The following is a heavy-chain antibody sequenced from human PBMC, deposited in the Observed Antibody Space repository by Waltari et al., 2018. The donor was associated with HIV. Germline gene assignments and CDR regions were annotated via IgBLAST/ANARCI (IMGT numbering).Heavy chain of an antibody. D-gene: IGHD6-13*01. CDR3: ARGGDIAAAGSLSNYYYYYGMDV. J-gene: IGHJ6*02. V-gene: IGHV1-2*02. CDR1: GYTFTGYY. CDR2: INPNSGGT. Sequence: QVRLVQSGAEVKKPGASVKVSCKASGYTFTGYYMHWVRQAPGQGLEWMGWINPNSGGTNYAQKFQGRVTMTRDTSISTAYMELSRLRSDDTAVYYCARGGDIAAAGSLSNYYYYYGMDVWGQGTTVTVSS.